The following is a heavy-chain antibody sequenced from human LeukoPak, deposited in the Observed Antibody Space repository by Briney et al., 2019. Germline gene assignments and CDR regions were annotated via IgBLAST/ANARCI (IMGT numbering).Heavy chain of an antibody. D-gene: IGHD6-19*01. CDR2: IYYSGST. CDR1: GGSISSYY. CDR3: ARVRVAGLYYYYYMDV. J-gene: IGHJ6*03. Sequence: SETLSLTCTVSGGSISSYYWSWIRQPPGKGLKWIGYIYYSGSTNYNPSLKSRVTISVDTSKNQFSLKLSSVTAADTAVYYCARVRVAGLYYYYYMDVWGKGTTVTVSS. V-gene: IGHV4-59*12.